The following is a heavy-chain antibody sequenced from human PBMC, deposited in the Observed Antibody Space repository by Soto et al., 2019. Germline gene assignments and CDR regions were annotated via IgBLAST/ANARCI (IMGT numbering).Heavy chain of an antibody. J-gene: IGHJ4*02. CDR2: ISYGGSNK. CDR3: AKASARDILTGYYYFDY. CDR1: GFTFSSYG. D-gene: IGHD3-9*01. V-gene: IGHV3-30*18. Sequence: QVQLVESGGGVVQPGRSLRLSCAASGFTFSSYGMHWVRQAPGKGLEGVAFISYGGSNKYYADSVKGRFTISRDNSKNTLYLQMNSLRAEDTAVYYCAKASARDILTGYYYFDYWGQGTLVTVSS.